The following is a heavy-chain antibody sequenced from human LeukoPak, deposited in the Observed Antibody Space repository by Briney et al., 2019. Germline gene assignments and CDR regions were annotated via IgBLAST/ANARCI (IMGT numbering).Heavy chain of an antibody. D-gene: IGHD6-13*01. Sequence: GGSLRLSCEGSGFTFSNYWMGWVRQAPGKGLEWVSVIYSGGSTYYADSVKGRFTISRDNSKNTLYLQMNSLRAEDTAVYYCARVPPQRSSSWPHFDYWGQGTLVTVSS. CDR2: IYSGGST. V-gene: IGHV3-53*01. CDR1: GFTFSNYW. CDR3: ARVPPQRSSSWPHFDY. J-gene: IGHJ4*02.